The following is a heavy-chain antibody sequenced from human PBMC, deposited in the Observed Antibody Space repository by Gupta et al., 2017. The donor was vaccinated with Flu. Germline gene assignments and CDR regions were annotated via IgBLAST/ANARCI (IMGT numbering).Heavy chain of an antibody. CDR3: AKADLELGYYGAY. D-gene: IGHD1-26*01. CDR1: GYTFVDPY. V-gene: IGHV1-2*02. J-gene: IGHJ4*02. CDR2: INPNSGGT. Sequence: QVLLVQSGAEVKKPGASMRVSCKTSGYTFVDPYMHWVRLAPGKGPEWLGSINPNSGGTSYAQQFQGRGSMTRDTSISTAYWELSGLTADDTATDYCAKADLELGYYGAYWGQGTPVTVSP.